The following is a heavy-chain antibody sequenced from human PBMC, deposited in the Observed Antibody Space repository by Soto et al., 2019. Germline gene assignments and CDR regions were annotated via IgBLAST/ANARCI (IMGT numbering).Heavy chain of an antibody. D-gene: IGHD5-18*01. CDR1: GFTFSSYA. CDR3: ARDRIQLQLGYFDY. Sequence: QVQLVESGGGVVQPGRSLRLSCAASGFTFSSYAMHWVRQAPGKGLEWVAVISYDGSNKYYADSVKGRFTISRDNSKNTLYLQMNSLRAEDTAVYYCARDRIQLQLGYFDYWGQGTLVTVSS. CDR2: ISYDGSNK. J-gene: IGHJ4*02. V-gene: IGHV3-30-3*01.